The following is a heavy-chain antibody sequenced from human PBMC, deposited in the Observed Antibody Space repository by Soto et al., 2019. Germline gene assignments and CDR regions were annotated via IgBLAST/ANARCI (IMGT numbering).Heavy chain of an antibody. J-gene: IGHJ4*02. CDR3: ARRYGGNLDY. V-gene: IGHV4-39*01. D-gene: IGHD1-26*01. CDR2: IYYSGST. CDR1: GGSISTSSFY. Sequence: PSETLSLTCTVSGGSISTSSFYCGWIRQPPGKGLEWIGSIYYSGSTYYNPSLKSRVTISVDTSKNQFSLKLSSVTAADTAVYYCARRYGGNLDYWGQGTLVTVSS.